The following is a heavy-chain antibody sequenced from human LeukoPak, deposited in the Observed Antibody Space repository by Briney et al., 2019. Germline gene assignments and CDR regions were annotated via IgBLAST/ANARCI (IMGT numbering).Heavy chain of an antibody. D-gene: IGHD3-22*01. CDR3: ARMKYYYDSSGYYPDAFDI. CDR2: IFSNDEK. Sequence: SGPVLVKPTETLTLTCTVSGFSLSNARMGVSWIRQPPGKALEWLAHIFSNDEKSYSTSLKSRLTISKDTSKSQVVLTMTNMDPVDSATYYCARMKYYYDSSGYYPDAFDIWGQGTMVTVSS. J-gene: IGHJ3*02. CDR1: GFSLSNARMG. V-gene: IGHV2-26*01.